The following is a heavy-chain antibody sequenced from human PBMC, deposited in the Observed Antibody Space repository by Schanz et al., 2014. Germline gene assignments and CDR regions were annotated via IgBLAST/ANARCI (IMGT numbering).Heavy chain of an antibody. CDR3: ATCSGGTCHAKPVLDN. V-gene: IGHV1-69*04. CDR1: GGTFVTFF. J-gene: IGHJ4*02. Sequence: QVHLVQSGAEAKEPASSVKVSCKPSGGTFVTFFFTWVRQVPGQGPQWMGRISPLLGVANYAPEFQGRLTTPEDSSTSTADMELSSRRSEDTAVYCCATCSGGTCHAKPVLDNWGQGTLVTVSS. CDR2: ISPLLGVA. D-gene: IGHD2-15*01.